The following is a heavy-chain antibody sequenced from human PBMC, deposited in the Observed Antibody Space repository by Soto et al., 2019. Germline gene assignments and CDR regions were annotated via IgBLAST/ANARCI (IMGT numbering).Heavy chain of an antibody. CDR2: INSDGSST. Sequence: GSLRLSCAASGFTFTSYWMHWVRQAPGKGLVWVSRINSDGSSTSYADSVKGRFTISRDNAKNTLYLQMDSLRAEDTAVFYCARGLKNYYGTDIWGQGTTVTV. V-gene: IGHV3-74*01. CDR1: GFTFTSYW. CDR3: ARGLKNYYGTDI. J-gene: IGHJ6*02.